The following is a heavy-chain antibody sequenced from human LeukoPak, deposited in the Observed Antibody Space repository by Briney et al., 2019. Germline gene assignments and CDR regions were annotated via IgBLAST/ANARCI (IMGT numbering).Heavy chain of an antibody. CDR3: ARAPSIAAIRHAFDI. CDR1: GGSISSYY. CDR2: IYTSGST. Sequence: SETLSLTCTVSGGSISSYYWSWIRQPAGKGLDWIGRIYTSGSTNYNPSLKSRVTMSVDTSKNQFSLKLSSVTAADTAVYYCARAPSIAAIRHAFDIWGQGTMVTVSS. V-gene: IGHV4-4*07. D-gene: IGHD6-6*01. J-gene: IGHJ3*02.